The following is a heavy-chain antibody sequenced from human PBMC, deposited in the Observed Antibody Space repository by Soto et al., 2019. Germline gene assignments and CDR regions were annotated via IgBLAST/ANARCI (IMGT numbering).Heavy chain of an antibody. CDR1: GFTFSIYS. CDR3: ARDDYPYYDDSSGYHFAY. J-gene: IGHJ4*02. Sequence: GGSLRLSCAASGFTFSIYSMNWVSQAPGRGLKWVSYIMPGSSRIFYADSVKGRFTISRDNAKNSLYLQMNSLRAEDTAVYYCARDDYPYYDDSSGYHFAYWGQGALVTVSS. V-gene: IGHV3-48*01. D-gene: IGHD3-22*01. CDR2: IMPGSSRI.